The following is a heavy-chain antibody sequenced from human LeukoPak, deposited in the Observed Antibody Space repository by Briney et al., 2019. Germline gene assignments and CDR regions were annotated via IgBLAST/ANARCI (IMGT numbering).Heavy chain of an antibody. D-gene: IGHD1-26*01. J-gene: IGHJ4*02. Sequence: ASVKVSCKASGYTFTGYYMYWVRQAPGQGLEWMGWINPNSGGTNYAQKFQGRVTITRNTSISTAYMELSSLRSEDTAVYYCARGTPGSQYSGSYYFDYWGQGTLVTVSS. CDR3: ARGTPGSQYSGSYYFDY. CDR1: GYTFTGYY. CDR2: INPNSGGT. V-gene: IGHV1-2*02.